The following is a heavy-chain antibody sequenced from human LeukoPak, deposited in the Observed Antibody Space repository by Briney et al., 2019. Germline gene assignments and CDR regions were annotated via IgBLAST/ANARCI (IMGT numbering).Heavy chain of an antibody. D-gene: IGHD3-16*01. V-gene: IGHV3-21*01. Sequence: GSLRLSCAASGFTFSSYSMNWVRQAPGKGLEWVSSISSSSSYIYYADSVKGRFTISRDNAKNSLYLQMNSLRAEDTAVYYCARDRRLDTGPGYYYGMDVWGQGTTVTVSS. CDR3: ARDRRLDTGPGYYYGMDV. J-gene: IGHJ6*02. CDR2: ISSSSSYI. CDR1: GFTFSSYS.